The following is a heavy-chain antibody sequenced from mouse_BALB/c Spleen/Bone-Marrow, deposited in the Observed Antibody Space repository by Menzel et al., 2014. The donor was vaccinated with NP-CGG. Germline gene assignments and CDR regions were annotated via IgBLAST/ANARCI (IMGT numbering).Heavy chain of an antibody. D-gene: IGHD1-2*01. V-gene: IGHV14-3*02. CDR1: GFNIKDTY. CDR3: ATYYYGFYFDY. J-gene: IGHJ2*01. Sequence: DVKLQESGAELVKPGASVKLSCTASGFNIKDTYMHWVKQRPEQGLERIGRIDPANGTPKYDPKFQGKAIITADTSSKTAYLPLSSLTSEDTAVYYCATYYYGFYFDYWGQGTPLTVSS. CDR2: IDPANGTP.